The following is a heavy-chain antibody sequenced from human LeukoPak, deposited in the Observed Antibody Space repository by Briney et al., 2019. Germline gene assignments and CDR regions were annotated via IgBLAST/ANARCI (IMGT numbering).Heavy chain of an antibody. Sequence: PSETLSLTCTVSGGSISSSGYYWGWIRQPPGKGLEWIASIYYSGSTYYNPSLKSRVTISVDTSKNQFSLKLSSVTAADTAVYYCAATWAGYSHLYWGQGTLVTVSS. V-gene: IGHV4-39*01. CDR1: GGSISSSGYY. J-gene: IGHJ4*02. CDR3: AATWAGYSHLY. D-gene: IGHD6-13*01. CDR2: IYYSGST.